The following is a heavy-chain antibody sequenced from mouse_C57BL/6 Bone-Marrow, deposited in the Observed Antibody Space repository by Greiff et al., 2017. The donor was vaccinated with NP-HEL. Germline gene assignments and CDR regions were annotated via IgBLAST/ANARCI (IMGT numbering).Heavy chain of an antibody. D-gene: IGHD1-1*01. CDR1: GYTFTSYW. CDR3: ARVLLRSYAMDY. Sequence: QVQLKQPGAELVKPGASVKLSCKASGYTFTSYWMHWVKQRPGQGLEWIGMIHPNSGSTNYNEKFKSKATLTVDKSSSTAYMQLSSLTSEDSAVYYCARVLLRSYAMDYWGQGTSVTVSS. V-gene: IGHV1-64*01. J-gene: IGHJ4*01. CDR2: IHPNSGST.